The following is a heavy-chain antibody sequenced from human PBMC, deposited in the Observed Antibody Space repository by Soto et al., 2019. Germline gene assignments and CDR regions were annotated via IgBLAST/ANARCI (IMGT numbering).Heavy chain of an antibody. CDR1: GGSISSGGYS. Sequence: QLQLQESGSGLVKPSQTLSLTCAVSGGSISSGGYSWSWIRQPPGKGLEWIGYIYHSGSTYYNPSLKSRVTIAGDRSKDQFSLKLSSVTAADTAVYYCAGGIAARPLGYWGQGTLVTVSS. CDR3: AGGIAARPLGY. D-gene: IGHD6-6*01. V-gene: IGHV4-30-2*01. J-gene: IGHJ4*02. CDR2: IYHSGST.